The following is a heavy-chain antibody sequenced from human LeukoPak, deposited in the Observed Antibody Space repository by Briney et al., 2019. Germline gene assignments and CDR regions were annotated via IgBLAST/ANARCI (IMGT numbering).Heavy chain of an antibody. V-gene: IGHV3-21*06. J-gene: IGHJ4*02. CDR1: GFTFSTYS. D-gene: IGHD3-10*01. CDR2: ITDSSSYI. Sequence: GGSLRLSCAASGFTFSTYSMTWVRQAPGKGLEWVSSITDSSSYIYYADSVKGRFTISRDNAKNSLYLQMNSLRAEDTAVYYCGRVGAYYGSGSYSDYWGQGTLVTVSS. CDR3: GRVGAYYGSGSYSDY.